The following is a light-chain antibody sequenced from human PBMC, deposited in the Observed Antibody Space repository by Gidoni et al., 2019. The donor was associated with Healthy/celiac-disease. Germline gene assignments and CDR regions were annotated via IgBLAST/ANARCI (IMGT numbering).Light chain of an antibody. CDR2: AAS. Sequence: DIQMTPSPSSLSASVGDRVTITCRASQSISSYLNWYQQKPGKAPKLLNYAASSLQSGVPSRFSGSGSGTDFTLTISSLQPEDFATYYCQQSYSTPQTFXQXTKLEIK. V-gene: IGKV1-39*01. J-gene: IGKJ2*01. CDR1: QSISSY. CDR3: QQSYSTPQT.